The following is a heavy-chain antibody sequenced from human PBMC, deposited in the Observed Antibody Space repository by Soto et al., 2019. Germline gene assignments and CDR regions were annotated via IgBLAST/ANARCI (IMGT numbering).Heavy chain of an antibody. V-gene: IGHV3-21*01. Sequence: EVQLVESGGGLVKPGGSLRLSCAASGFTFSSYSMNWVRQAPGKGLEWVSSISSSSSYIYYADSVKGRFTISRDNAKNSLYLQMNSLRAEDTAVYYCARCPPSAVADYYSDYWGQGTLVTVSS. J-gene: IGHJ4*02. CDR1: GFTFSSYS. CDR2: ISSSSSYI. D-gene: IGHD6-19*01. CDR3: ARCPPSAVADYYSDY.